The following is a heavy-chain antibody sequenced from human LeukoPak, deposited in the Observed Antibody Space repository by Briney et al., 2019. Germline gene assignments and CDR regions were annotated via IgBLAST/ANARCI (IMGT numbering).Heavy chain of an antibody. D-gene: IGHD3-16*01. CDR1: GSTFSDYY. CDR2: ISGSSSYT. J-gene: IGHJ5*02. V-gene: IGHV3-11*03. CDR3: ARTFGSSGWFDP. Sequence: GGSLRLSCAASGSTFSDYYMSWIRQAPGKGLGWISHISGSSSYTKYADSVKGRFTISRDNAEKSMYLQMHSLTADDTAVYYCARTFGSSGWFDPWGQGTLVTVSS.